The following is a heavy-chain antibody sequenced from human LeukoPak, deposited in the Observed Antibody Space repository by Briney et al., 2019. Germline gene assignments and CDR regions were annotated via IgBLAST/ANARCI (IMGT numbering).Heavy chain of an antibody. V-gene: IGHV5-51*01. CDR1: GYSFTNYW. CDR2: VYPGDSAT. J-gene: IGHJ4*02. Sequence: GESLKISCKASGYSFTNYWIGWVRQMPGKGLEWMEIVYPGDSATTYSPSFQGQVTISADKSISTAYLQWSSLKASDTAMYYCARAYSSSRMNFDYWGQGTLVTVSS. D-gene: IGHD6-13*01. CDR3: ARAYSSSRMNFDY.